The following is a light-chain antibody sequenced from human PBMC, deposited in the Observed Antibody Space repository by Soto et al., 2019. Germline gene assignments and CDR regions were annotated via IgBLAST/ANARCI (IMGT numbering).Light chain of an antibody. CDR3: QQSYSTPQS. V-gene: IGKV1-39*01. Sequence: DIQMTQSPSSLSASVGDRVSLTCRASQTISSYLNWYQQKPGKAPKLLIYFTSNLQSGVPSRFSGSGSGTDFSLTIYNLQPEDFATYYCQQSYSTPQSFGQGTKVEIK. CDR1: QTISSY. CDR2: FTS. J-gene: IGKJ1*01.